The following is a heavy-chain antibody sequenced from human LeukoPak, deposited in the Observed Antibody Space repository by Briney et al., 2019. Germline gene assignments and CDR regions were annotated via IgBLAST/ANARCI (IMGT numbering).Heavy chain of an antibody. CDR2: INPSGGST. D-gene: IGHD6-6*01. J-gene: IGHJ4*02. V-gene: IGHV1-46*01. CDR3: ARKSIAARQDY. Sequence: ASVKVSCKASGYTFTSYYMHWVRQTPGQGLEWMGIINPSGGSTSYAQKFQGRVTMTRDTSTSTVYMELSSLRSEDTAVYYCARKSIAARQDYWGQGTLVTVSS. CDR1: GYTFTSYY.